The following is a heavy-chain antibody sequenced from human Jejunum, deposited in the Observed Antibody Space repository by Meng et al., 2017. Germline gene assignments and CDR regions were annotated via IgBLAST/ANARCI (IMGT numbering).Heavy chain of an antibody. Sequence: SETLSLTCTVSGGSISRYYWSWIRQAPGKGLEWLGYIHYSGSTNYNPSVKSRVTMSVDTSKNQISLKLNSVTPADTAVYYCARGGDATGDPQNDYWGQGTRVTVSS. J-gene: IGHJ4*02. CDR2: IHYSGST. D-gene: IGHD7-27*01. CDR3: ARGGDATGDPQNDY. V-gene: IGHV4-59*01. CDR1: GGSISRYY.